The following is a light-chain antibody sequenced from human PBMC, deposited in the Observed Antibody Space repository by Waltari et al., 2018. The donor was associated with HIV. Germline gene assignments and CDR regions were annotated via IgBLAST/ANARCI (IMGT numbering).Light chain of an antibody. CDR1: NIGSKS. Sequence: SYVLTQPPSVSVAPGKTARFTCGGNNIGSKSVHWYQQKPGQAPILVIYYDSDRPSGSPGRVSGSNSGNTATLTISRGEAGDEADYYCQVWDSSRDHPVVFGGGTKLTVL. V-gene: IGLV3-21*04. CDR3: QVWDSSRDHPVV. CDR2: YDS. J-gene: IGLJ2*01.